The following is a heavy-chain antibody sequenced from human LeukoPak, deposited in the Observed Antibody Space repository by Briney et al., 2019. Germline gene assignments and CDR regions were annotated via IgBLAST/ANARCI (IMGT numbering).Heavy chain of an antibody. CDR3: AECDYDSSGSISG. D-gene: IGHD3-22*01. CDR2: IIPILGIA. V-gene: IGHV1-69*04. CDR1: GGTFSSYA. J-gene: IGHJ4*02. Sequence: SVKVSCKASGGTFSSYAISWVRQAPGQGLEWMGRIIPILGIANYAQKFQGRVTITADKSTSTAYMELSSLRSGDTAVYYCAECDYDSSGSISGWGQGTLVTVSS.